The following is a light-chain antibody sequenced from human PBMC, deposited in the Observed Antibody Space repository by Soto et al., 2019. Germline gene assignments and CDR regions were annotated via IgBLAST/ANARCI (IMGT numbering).Light chain of an antibody. V-gene: IGKV1-27*01. CDR3: QKYNSAPWT. CDR1: QGISNY. Sequence: IQMTQSPSSLSASVGDRVTLTCRASQGISNYLAWYQQKPGKVPKILIYAASTLQSGVPSRFSGSGPGTDFTLTISSLQPEDVATYYCQKYNSAPWTFGQGTKVDIK. J-gene: IGKJ1*01. CDR2: AAS.